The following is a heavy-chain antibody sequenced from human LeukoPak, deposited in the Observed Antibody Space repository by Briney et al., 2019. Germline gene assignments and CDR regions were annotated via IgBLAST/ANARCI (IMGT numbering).Heavy chain of an antibody. CDR2: ISRSGSTI. J-gene: IGHJ4*02. CDR3: ARYFDNTAYSWRRFDY. V-gene: IGHV3-48*03. CDR1: GFTLSSYE. D-gene: IGHD2-21*02. Sequence: GGPLRLSCADSGFTLSSYEMNWVRQAPGKGLEWVSYISRSGSTIHYADSVKGRFTISRDNAKNSLYLQMNSLRAEDTAVYYCARYFDNTAYSWRRFDYWGQGVLVTVSS.